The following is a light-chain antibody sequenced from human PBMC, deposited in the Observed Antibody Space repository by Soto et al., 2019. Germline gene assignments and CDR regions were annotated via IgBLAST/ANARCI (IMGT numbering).Light chain of an antibody. CDR1: ESLNSH. CDR2: GTV. J-gene: IGKJ4*01. CDR3: QQYSGSVT. V-gene: IGKV3-20*01. Sequence: SVLTQSPATLSLSPVEGATLSCTASESLNSHLAWYQQKPGQAPRLLIYGTVTRATGIPDRFSGSGSGTDFTLTISRLEPEDFAVYYCQQYSGSVTFGGGTKVDIK.